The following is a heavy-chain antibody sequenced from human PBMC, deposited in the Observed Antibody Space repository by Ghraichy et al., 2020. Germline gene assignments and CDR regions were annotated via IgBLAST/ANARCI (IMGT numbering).Heavy chain of an antibody. CDR1: GYSFTSYW. Sequence: GESLNISCKGSGYSFTSYWIGWVRQMPGKGLEWMGIIYPGDSDTRYSPPFQGQVTISADKSISTAYLQWNSLKASDTAMYYCARQGSRAYSSSWYYLDYWGQGTLVTVSS. V-gene: IGHV5-51*01. CDR2: IYPGDSDT. D-gene: IGHD6-13*01. CDR3: ARQGSRAYSSSWYYLDY. J-gene: IGHJ4*02.